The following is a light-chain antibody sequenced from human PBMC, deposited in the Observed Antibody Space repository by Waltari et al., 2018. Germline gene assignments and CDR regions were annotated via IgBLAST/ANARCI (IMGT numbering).Light chain of an antibody. CDR2: SNN. CDR3: AAWDDSLNGV. CDR1: SSNIGSNA. V-gene: IGLV1-44*01. J-gene: IGLJ1*01. Sequence: QSVLTQPPSASGTPGQRVTISCSGSSSNIGSNAVNWYQQRPGTAPKLLIYSNNHRPSGVPDRFSGSKSGTSASLAISGLQSEDEADYYCAAWDDSLNGVFGTGTKVTVL.